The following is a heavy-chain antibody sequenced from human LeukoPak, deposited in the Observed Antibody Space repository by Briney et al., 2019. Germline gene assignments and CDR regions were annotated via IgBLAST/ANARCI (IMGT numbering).Heavy chain of an antibody. CDR3: ARIVFLTGYYNRGYYFDY. D-gene: IGHD3-9*01. CDR1: GYTFTSYG. J-gene: IGHJ4*02. CDR2: ISAYNGNT. Sequence: RASVKVSCKASGYTFTSYGISWVRQAPGQGLEWMGWISAYNGNTNYAQKLQGRVTMTTDTSTSTACMELRSLRSDDTAVYYCARIVFLTGYYNRGYYFDYWGQGTLVTVSS. V-gene: IGHV1-18*01.